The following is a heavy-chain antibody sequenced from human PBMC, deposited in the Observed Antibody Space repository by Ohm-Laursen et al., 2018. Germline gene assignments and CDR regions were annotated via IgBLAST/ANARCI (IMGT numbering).Heavy chain of an antibody. J-gene: IGHJ4*02. CDR2: LSGSGDTT. CDR1: GFTVSDAW. D-gene: IGHD2-8*01. CDR3: ARRRFSCTNGVCPYYFDN. Sequence: SLRLSCAASGFTVSDAWMSWVRQAPGKGLEWVSALSGSGDTTDYADSVEGRFTISRDNANNSLYLQMKSLRLEDTAVYYCARRRFSCTNGVCPYYFDNWGQGTLVTVSS. V-gene: IGHV3-11*04.